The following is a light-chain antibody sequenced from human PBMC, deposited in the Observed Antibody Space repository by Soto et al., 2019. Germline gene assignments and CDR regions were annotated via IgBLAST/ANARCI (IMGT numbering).Light chain of an antibody. J-gene: IGKJ1*01. V-gene: IGKV3D-15*03. Sequence: EKEMTQSPATLSVSPGERVTLSCRASQSVATNLDWYQQKPGQAPRLLISGASIRDTGIPERFIGSGSGTVSTPTSTIQHSDDFAFYYCQHYNALSLTFGQGTQVEIK. CDR1: QSVATN. CDR2: GAS. CDR3: QHYNALSLT.